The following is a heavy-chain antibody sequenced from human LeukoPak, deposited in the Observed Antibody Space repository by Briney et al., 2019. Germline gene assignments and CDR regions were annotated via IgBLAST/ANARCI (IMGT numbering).Heavy chain of an antibody. V-gene: IGHV3-53*01. J-gene: IGHJ5*02. CDR2: IHSGGST. CDR3: ARDLXHDSSWNINS. CDR1: GFSVRTNY. D-gene: IGHD6-13*01. Sequence: GXSLRXSCVASGFSVRTNYMSWVRQAPGKGLEWVSLIHSGGSTYYADSVPGRFTISRDIPKNTLYLQMNSLRVEDTAIYYFARDLXHDSSWNINSWGQGTLVTVSS.